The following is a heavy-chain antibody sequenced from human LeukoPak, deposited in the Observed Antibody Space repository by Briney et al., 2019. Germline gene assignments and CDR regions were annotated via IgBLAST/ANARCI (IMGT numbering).Heavy chain of an antibody. CDR1: GFTFGDYA. V-gene: IGHV3-49*04. CDR2: IRSKAYGGTT. Sequence: QTGGSLRLSCTASGFTFGDYAMSWVRQAPGKGLEWVGFIRSKAYGGTTEYAASVKGRFTISRDDSKSIAYLQMNSLKTEDTAVYYCTRDRGYCSSTSCYATFPEHYYYGMDVWGQGTTVTVSS. J-gene: IGHJ6*02. D-gene: IGHD2-2*01. CDR3: TRDRGYCSSTSCYATFPEHYYYGMDV.